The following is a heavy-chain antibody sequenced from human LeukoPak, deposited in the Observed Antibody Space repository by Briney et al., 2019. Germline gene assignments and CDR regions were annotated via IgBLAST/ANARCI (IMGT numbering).Heavy chain of an antibody. V-gene: IGHV3-23*01. D-gene: IGHD3-10*01. J-gene: IGHJ4*02. CDR1: GFTFSSYA. CDR2: ISGSGGST. Sequence: GGSLRLSCAASGFTFSSYAMSWVRQAPGKGLEWVSAISGSGGSTYYADSVKGRFTISRDNSKNTLYLQMNSLRAEDTAVYCCAKGVGYGSGSYLDYWGQGTLVTVSS. CDR3: AKGVGYGSGSYLDY.